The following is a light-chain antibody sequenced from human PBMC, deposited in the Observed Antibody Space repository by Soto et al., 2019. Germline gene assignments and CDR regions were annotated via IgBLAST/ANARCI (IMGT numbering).Light chain of an antibody. CDR2: EVS. V-gene: IGLV2-14*01. Sequence: QSALTQPASVSGSPGQSITISCTGTSSDVGGYNYVSWYQQHPVKAPKLMIYEVSNRPSGVSNRFSGSKSGNTASLTISGLQAEDEADYYCSSYTSSSTLVVFGTGTKLTVL. CDR3: SSYTSSSTLVV. CDR1: SSDVGGYNY. J-gene: IGLJ1*01.